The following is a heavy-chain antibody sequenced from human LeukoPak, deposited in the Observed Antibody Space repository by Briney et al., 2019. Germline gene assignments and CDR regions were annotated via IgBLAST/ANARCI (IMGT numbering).Heavy chain of an antibody. Sequence: ASVKVSCEASGYTFTNNYLHWVRQAPGQGLEWMGMIYPRDGSTSYAQNFQGRVTVTRDTSTTTVHMELRGLRSEDTAVYYCARDQEGFDYWGQGTVVTVSS. V-gene: IGHV1-46*01. J-gene: IGHJ4*02. CDR2: IYPRDGST. CDR1: GYTFTNNY. CDR3: ARDQEGFDY.